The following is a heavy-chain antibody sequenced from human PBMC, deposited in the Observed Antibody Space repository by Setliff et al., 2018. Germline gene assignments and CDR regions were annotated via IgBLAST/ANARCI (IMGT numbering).Heavy chain of an antibody. CDR1: GYGFTSYG. Sequence: ASVKVSCKASGYGFTSYGISWVRQAPGQGLGWMGWISPYNGDTSYTQKLQDRVTMTTDISTSTAFMELRSLTSDDTAIYYCARDTYNPNWYGDRSFEYWGQGTLVTVSS. CDR3: ARDTYNPNWYGDRSFEY. J-gene: IGHJ4*02. D-gene: IGHD1-1*01. CDR2: ISPYNGDT. V-gene: IGHV1-18*01.